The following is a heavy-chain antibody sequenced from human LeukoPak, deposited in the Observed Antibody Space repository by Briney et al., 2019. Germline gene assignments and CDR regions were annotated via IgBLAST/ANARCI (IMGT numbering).Heavy chain of an antibody. V-gene: IGHV3-23*01. CDR2: ISGSGGST. CDR3: AKRCLGYCSGGSYDY. CDR1: GFTFSTSA. J-gene: IGHJ4*02. D-gene: IGHD2-15*01. Sequence: GGSLRLSCATSGFTFSTSAMSWVRQAPGKGLEWVSAISGSGGSTYYADSVKGRFTISRDNSKNTLYLQMNTLRAEDTAVYYCAKRCLGYCSGGSYDYWGQGTLVTVSS.